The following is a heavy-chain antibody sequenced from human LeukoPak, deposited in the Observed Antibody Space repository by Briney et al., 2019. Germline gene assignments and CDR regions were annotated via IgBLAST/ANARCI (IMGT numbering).Heavy chain of an antibody. V-gene: IGHV3-23*01. CDR1: GFTFKNYV. J-gene: IGHJ4*02. CDR2: ISGGGGAT. CDR3: ARGGIVGSAFDY. D-gene: IGHD1-26*01. Sequence: TGGSLTLSCAASGFTFKNYVMTWVRQAPGKGLDWVSTISGGGGATFYADSVKGRFTISRDNSKNTLYLQMTSLRAEDRAVYYCARGGIVGSAFDYWGQGTLVTVSS.